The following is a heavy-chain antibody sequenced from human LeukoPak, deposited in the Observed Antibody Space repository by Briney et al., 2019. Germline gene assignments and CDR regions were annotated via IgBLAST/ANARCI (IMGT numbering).Heavy chain of an antibody. CDR2: IRYDGSNK. CDR1: GFSFSSYG. J-gene: IGHJ4*02. D-gene: IGHD4-23*01. CDR3: AKDGGRMTTVAYFDY. V-gene: IGHV3-30*02. Sequence: PAGGSLRLSCAASGFSFSSYGMHWVRQAPGKGLEWVAFIRYDGSNKYYADSVKGRFTISRDNSKNTLYLQMNSLRAEDTAVYYCAKDGGRMTTVAYFDYWGQGTLVTVSS.